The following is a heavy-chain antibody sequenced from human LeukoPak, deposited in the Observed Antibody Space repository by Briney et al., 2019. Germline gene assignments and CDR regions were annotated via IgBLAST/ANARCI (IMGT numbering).Heavy chain of an antibody. V-gene: IGHV3-74*01. J-gene: IGHJ4*02. CDR2: INTDGSTT. D-gene: IGHD2-2*01. CDR1: GFTFSNHW. Sequence: GGSLRLSCAVSGFTFSNHWMHWVRQAPGKGLVWVSRINTDGSTTNYADSVKGRFTISRDNATNTLYLQRDSLKAEDTAVYYCARDICSRVYCYYFDYWGQGNLVTVSS. CDR3: ARDICSRVYCYYFDY.